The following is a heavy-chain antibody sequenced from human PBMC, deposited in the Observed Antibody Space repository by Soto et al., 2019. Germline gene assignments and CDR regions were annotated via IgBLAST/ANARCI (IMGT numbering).Heavy chain of an antibody. CDR2: ISPYTGDT. Sequence: QVQLVQSGDEMKKPGASVRVSCKASGYIFVNYGIAWVRQAPGQGLEWMGWISPYTGDTHSASKVQGRLTMTTDTSTSIAYMELGSLTSDDTAVYYCAMVDNCVTPTPLDVWGQGTTVTVSS. J-gene: IGHJ6*02. CDR3: AMVDNCVTPTPLDV. D-gene: IGHD5-12*01. CDR1: GYIFVNYG. V-gene: IGHV1-18*01.